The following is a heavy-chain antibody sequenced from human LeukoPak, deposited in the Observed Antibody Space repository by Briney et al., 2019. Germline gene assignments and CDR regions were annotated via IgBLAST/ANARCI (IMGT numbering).Heavy chain of an antibody. CDR1: GYTFNGFY. J-gene: IGHJ4*02. CDR3: ARWMATVTTPDY. V-gene: IGHV1-2*02. CDR2: ISPNSGGT. Sequence: ASVKVSCKASGYTFNGFYLHWVRQAPGQGLEWMGWISPNSGGTNYAQKFQGRVTMTRDASISTAYMELSRLRSDDTAVYYCARWMATVTTPDYWGQGTLVTVSS. D-gene: IGHD4-11*01.